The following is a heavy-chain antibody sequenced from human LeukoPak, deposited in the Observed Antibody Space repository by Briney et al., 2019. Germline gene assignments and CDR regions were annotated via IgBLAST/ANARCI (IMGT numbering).Heavy chain of an antibody. CDR1: GFTVGGSY. D-gene: IGHD5-18*01. J-gene: IGHJ4*02. CDR2: IYAGGDT. Sequence: PGGSLRLSCAASGFTVGGSYMSWVRQAPGKGLEWVSVIYAGGDTFYADSVKGRFTISRDYSKNTVFLHMNSLRADDTAVYYCARQSTTMVLFDYWGQGTLVTVSS. V-gene: IGHV3-53*01. CDR3: ARQSTTMVLFDY.